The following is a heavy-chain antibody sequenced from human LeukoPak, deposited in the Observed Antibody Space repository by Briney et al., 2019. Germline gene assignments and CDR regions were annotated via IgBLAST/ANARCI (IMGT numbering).Heavy chain of an antibody. Sequence: SETLSLTCTVSGGSISSSSYYWGWIRQPPGKGLEWIGSIYYSGSTYYNPSLKSRVTISVDTSKNQFSLKLSSVTAADTAVYYCARDYGSGSYPHWGQGTLVTVST. CDR3: ARDYGSGSYPH. V-gene: IGHV4-39*02. D-gene: IGHD3-10*01. J-gene: IGHJ4*02. CDR2: IYYSGST. CDR1: GGSISSSSYY.